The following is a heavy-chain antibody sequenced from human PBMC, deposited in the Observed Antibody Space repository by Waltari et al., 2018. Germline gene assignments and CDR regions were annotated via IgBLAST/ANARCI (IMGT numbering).Heavy chain of an antibody. J-gene: IGHJ4*02. Sequence: QVQLVQSGAEVKKPGASVKVSCKASGYTFTSYAMHWVRQAPGQRLEWMGWINAGNGNTKYSQKFQGRVTITRDTSASTAYMELSSLRSEDTAVYYCARGWVAAVGFDYWGQGTLVTVSS. CDR1: GYTFTSYA. V-gene: IGHV1-3*01. D-gene: IGHD6-13*01. CDR2: INAGNGNT. CDR3: ARGWVAAVGFDY.